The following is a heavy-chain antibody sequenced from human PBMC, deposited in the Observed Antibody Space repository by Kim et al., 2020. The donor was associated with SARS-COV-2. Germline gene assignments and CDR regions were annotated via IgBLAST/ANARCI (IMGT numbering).Heavy chain of an antibody. CDR1: GFTVSSNY. CDR3: ARLHSGYEKFYFDY. V-gene: IGHV3-53*01. Sequence: GGSLRLSCAASGFTVSSNYMSWVRQAPGKGLEWVSVIYSGGGTYYADSVKGRFTISRDNSKNTLYLQMNSLRAEDTAVYYCARLHSGYEKFYFDYWGQGTRVTVSS. CDR2: IYSGGGT. J-gene: IGHJ4*02. D-gene: IGHD5-12*01.